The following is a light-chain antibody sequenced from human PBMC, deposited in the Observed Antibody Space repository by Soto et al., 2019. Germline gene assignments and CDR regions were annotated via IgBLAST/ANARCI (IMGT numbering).Light chain of an antibody. Sequence: SYELTQPPSVSVSPGQTASITCSGDKLGDKFACWYQQKPGQSPFLVIYQDTKRPSGIPERFSGSNSGNTATLTISGTQAIDEADYYCQAWDSSTGVFGGGTQLTVL. V-gene: IGLV3-1*01. CDR2: QDT. CDR3: QAWDSSTGV. CDR1: KLGDKF. J-gene: IGLJ2*01.